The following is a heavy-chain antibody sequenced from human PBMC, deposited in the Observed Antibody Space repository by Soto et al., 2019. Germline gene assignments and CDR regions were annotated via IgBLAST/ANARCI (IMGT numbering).Heavy chain of an antibody. D-gene: IGHD3-10*01. V-gene: IGHV3-13*01. CDR1: GFTFSNYD. J-gene: IGHJ4*02. CDR3: ARGRESALYYFDY. Sequence: VQLVESGGGLVQPGGSLRLSCEASGFTFSNYDMHWVRQTTGKGLEWVSVFGTAGETYYAGSVKGRFTISRENAKNSLYLQMNSLRAEDTAVYYCARGRESALYYFDYWGQGTLVTVSS. CDR2: FGTAGET.